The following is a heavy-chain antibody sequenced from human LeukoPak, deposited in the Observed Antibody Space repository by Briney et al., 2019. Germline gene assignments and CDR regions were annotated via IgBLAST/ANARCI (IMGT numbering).Heavy chain of an antibody. J-gene: IGHJ4*02. CDR1: GDSITGYY. D-gene: IGHD2-15*01. Sequence: SETLSLTCSVSGDSITGYYWGWIRQPPGKGLEWIGNIYYTGNTYYNSSLKSRVTISVDTSKNQFSLKLSSVTAADTAVYYCARRGLNGLLDYWGQGTLVTVSS. V-gene: IGHV4-39*07. CDR3: ARRGLNGLLDY. CDR2: IYYTGNT.